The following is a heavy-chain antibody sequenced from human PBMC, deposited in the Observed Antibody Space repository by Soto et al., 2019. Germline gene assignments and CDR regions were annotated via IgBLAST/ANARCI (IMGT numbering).Heavy chain of an antibody. CDR1: GFTFSTYA. J-gene: IGHJ4*02. Sequence: GSLRLSCAASGFTFSTYAMSWVRQAPGKGLEWVSTISRSGATTYYADSVKGRFTISRDNSKNTLYLQMSSLRTEDTAVYYCARATGADKEDYWGQGTLVTVSS. CDR3: ARATGADKEDY. D-gene: IGHD3-10*01. CDR2: ISRSGATT. V-gene: IGHV3-23*01.